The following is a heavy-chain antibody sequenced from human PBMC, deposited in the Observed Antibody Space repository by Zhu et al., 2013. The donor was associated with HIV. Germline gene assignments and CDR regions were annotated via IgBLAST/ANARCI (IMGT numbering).Heavy chain of an antibody. CDR2: IDAANGNT. J-gene: IGHJ4*02. CDR3: AAADFSGSYPF. D-gene: IGHD1-26*01. CDR1: GYTFTNHA. V-gene: IGHV1-3*01. Sequence: QVQLVQSGAEVKMPGASVKVSCKASGYTFTNHAIHWMRQAPGHGLEWMAWIDAANGNTRYSQKFQGRVTLTRDTSASTAYMDLNSLRSEDTAIYYCAAADFSGSYPFWGQGTLVTVSS.